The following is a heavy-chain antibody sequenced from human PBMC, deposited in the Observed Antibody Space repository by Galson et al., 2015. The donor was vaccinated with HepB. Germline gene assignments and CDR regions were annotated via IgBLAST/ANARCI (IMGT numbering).Heavy chain of an antibody. CDR2: IIPFFGSS. J-gene: IGHJ4*02. V-gene: IGHV1-69*13. D-gene: IGHD2-15*01. CDR3: ARVLELRGYDY. CDR1: GGTFSRYG. Sequence: VKVSCKAPGGTFSRYGISWVRQAPGQGLEWMGDIIPFFGSSKFGQKFQGRVTLTADESTTTAYMELSSLRSEDTAVYFCARVLELRGYDYWGQGTLVIVSS.